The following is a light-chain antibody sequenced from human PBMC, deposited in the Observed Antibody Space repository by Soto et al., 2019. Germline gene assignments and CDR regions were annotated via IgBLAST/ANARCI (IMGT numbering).Light chain of an antibody. J-gene: IGKJ2*01. CDR2: GAS. CDR3: QHPSDT. Sequence: EIVLTQSPGTLSLSPGERATLSCRASQSVSSSYLAWYQQKPGQAPRLLIYGASSRATGIPDRFSGSGSGTDFTLTISRLEPEDFAVYYCQHPSDTFGQGTKLEIK. V-gene: IGKV3-20*01. CDR1: QSVSSSY.